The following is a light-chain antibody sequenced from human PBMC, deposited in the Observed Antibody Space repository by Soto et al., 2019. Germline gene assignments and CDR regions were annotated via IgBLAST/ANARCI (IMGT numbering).Light chain of an antibody. J-gene: IGKJ4*01. Sequence: EIVMTQSPATLSVSPGERATLSCRASQSVSSNLAWYQQKSGQTPRLLIYGASTRATDIPARFSGSGSGTEFTLSISSLQSEDFAVYYCQKYDNWPLTFGGGTKVEIK. CDR2: GAS. CDR1: QSVSSN. V-gene: IGKV3-15*01. CDR3: QKYDNWPLT.